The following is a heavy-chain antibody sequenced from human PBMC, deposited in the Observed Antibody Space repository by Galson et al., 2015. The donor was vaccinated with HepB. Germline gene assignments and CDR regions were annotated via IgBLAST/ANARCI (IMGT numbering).Heavy chain of an antibody. J-gene: IGHJ4*02. Sequence: SVKVSCKASGGTFSSYAISWVRQAPGQGLEWMGGIIPIFGTANYAQKFQGRVAITADESTSTAYMELSSLRSEDTAVYYCARGVVPAAYSALYYFDYWGQGTLVTVSS. V-gene: IGHV1-69*13. CDR3: ARGVVPAAYSALYYFDY. CDR2: IIPIFGTA. CDR1: GGTFSSYA. D-gene: IGHD2-2*01.